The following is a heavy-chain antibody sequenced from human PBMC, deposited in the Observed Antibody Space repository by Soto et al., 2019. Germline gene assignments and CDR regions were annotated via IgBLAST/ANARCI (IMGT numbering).Heavy chain of an antibody. CDR1: GYSFTSYW. Sequence: GESLKISCKGSGYSFTSYWIGWVRQMPGKGLEWMGIIYPGDSDTRYSPSFQGQVTISADKSISTAYLQWSSLKASDTAMYYCARRPYCSSTSCYGGMDVWGQGTPVTVSS. V-gene: IGHV5-51*01. J-gene: IGHJ6*02. CDR2: IYPGDSDT. CDR3: ARRPYCSSTSCYGGMDV. D-gene: IGHD2-2*01.